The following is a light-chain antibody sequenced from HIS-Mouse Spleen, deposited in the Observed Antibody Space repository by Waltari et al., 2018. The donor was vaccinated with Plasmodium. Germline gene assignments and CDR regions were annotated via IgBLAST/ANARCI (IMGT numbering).Light chain of an antibody. CDR1: ALPKKY. CDR3: YSTDSSGNHRV. V-gene: IGLV3-10*01. Sequence: SYELTQPPSLSVSPGQTARITGSGDALPKKYAYWYQQKSGQAPVLVIYEDSKRPSGIPERFSGSSSGTMATLTISGAQVEDEADYYCYSTDSSGNHRVFGGGTKLTVL. J-gene: IGLJ3*02. CDR2: EDS.